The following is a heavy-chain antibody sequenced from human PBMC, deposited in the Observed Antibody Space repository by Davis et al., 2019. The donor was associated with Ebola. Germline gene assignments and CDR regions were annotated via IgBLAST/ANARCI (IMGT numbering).Heavy chain of an antibody. CDR3: AKDGWSGGGGGIDQ. D-gene: IGHD2-15*01. V-gene: IGHV3-53*05. CDR2: LYSDGTT. Sequence: GESLKISCAVSGFTVSSNYMSWVCQAPGKGLEWASVLYSDGTTYYADSVKGRFAISSDNSRNTLFLLMNDLRDEDTGVYYCAKDGWSGGGGGIDQWGQGTLVTVSS. J-gene: IGHJ5*02. CDR1: GFTVSSNY.